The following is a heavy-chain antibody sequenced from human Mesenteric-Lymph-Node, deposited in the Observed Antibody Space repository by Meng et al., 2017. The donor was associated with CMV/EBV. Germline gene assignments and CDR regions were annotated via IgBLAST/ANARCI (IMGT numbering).Heavy chain of an antibody. CDR1: GGTFSSYA. J-gene: IGHJ4*02. D-gene: IGHD1-26*01. V-gene: IGHV1-69*05. CDR2: IIPIFGTA. Sequence: SVKVSCKASGGTFSSYAISWVRQAPGQGLEWMGRIIPIFGTANYAQKFQGRVTITTDESTSTAYMELSSLRSEDTAVYYCARLPLVGADFDYWGQGTLVTVSS. CDR3: ARLPLVGADFDY.